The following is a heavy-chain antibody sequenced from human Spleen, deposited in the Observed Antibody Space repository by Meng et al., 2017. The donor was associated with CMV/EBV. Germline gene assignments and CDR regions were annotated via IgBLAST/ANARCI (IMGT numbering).Heavy chain of an antibody. V-gene: IGHV4-4*02. J-gene: IGHJ4*02. CDR3: ARNGYYSLDY. D-gene: IGHD3-22*01. CDR1: GGSFSSSKW. Sequence: LTCAVSGGSFSSSKWWSWVRQPPGKGLEWIGEIYDNGTTTYNPSLKSRVTISLDESKNEFSLKLSSVTAADTAVYYCARNGYYSLDYWSQGTLVTSPQ. CDR2: IYDNGTT.